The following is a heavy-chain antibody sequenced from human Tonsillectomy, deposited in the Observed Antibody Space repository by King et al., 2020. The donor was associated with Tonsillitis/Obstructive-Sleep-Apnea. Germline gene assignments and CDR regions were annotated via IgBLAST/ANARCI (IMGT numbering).Heavy chain of an antibody. CDR3: AMDYCSTTRCYAVDYMDG. D-gene: IGHD2-2*01. J-gene: IGHJ6*03. CDR1: GFTFSDYY. Sequence: HVQLVESGGGLVKPGGSLRLSCAASGFTFSDYYMSWIRQVPGKGLEWLSYISGSSTYTSYAHSVRGRFTISRDNGKNSLYLQMNSLRAEDTAVYYCAMDYCSTTRCYAVDYMDGWGKGTTVTASS. CDR2: ISGSSTYT. V-gene: IGHV3-11*05.